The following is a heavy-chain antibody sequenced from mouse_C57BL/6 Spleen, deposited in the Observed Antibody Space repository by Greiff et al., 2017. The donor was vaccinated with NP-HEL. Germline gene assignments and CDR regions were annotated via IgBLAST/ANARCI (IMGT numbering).Heavy chain of an antibody. Sequence: VQLQESGPELVKPGASVKISCKASGYTFTDYYINWVKQRPGQGLEWIGWIFPGSGSTYYNEKFKGKATLTVDKSSSTAYMLLSSLTSEDSAVYFCARSDRWLLRAGTAYYFDYWGQGTTLTVSS. J-gene: IGHJ2*01. CDR1: GYTFTDYY. CDR3: ARSDRWLLRAGTAYYFDY. CDR2: IFPGSGST. V-gene: IGHV1-75*01. D-gene: IGHD2-3*01.